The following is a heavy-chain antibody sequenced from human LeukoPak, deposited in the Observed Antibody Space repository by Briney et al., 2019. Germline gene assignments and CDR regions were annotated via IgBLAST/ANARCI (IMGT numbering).Heavy chain of an antibody. J-gene: IGHJ3*02. CDR3: ARDKNYGDLLFDAFDI. Sequence: GGSLRLSCAASGFTFDDYAMHWVRQAPGKGLEWVSGISWNSGSIGYADSVKGRFTISRDNAKNSLYLQMNSLRAEDTAVYYCARDKNYGDLLFDAFDIWGQGTMVTVSS. CDR1: GFTFDDYA. CDR2: ISWNSGSI. V-gene: IGHV3-9*01. D-gene: IGHD4-17*01.